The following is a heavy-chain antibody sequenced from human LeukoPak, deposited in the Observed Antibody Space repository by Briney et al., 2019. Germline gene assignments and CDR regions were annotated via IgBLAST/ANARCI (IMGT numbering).Heavy chain of an antibody. J-gene: IGHJ4*02. CDR2: INHSGST. Sequence: SETLSLTCAVYGGSFSGYYWSWIRQPPGKGLEWIGEINHSGSTNYNPSLKSRVTISVDTSKNQFSLKLSSVTAADTAVYYCASSPHIAVADGWGQGTLVTVSS. D-gene: IGHD6-19*01. CDR3: ASSPHIAVADG. CDR1: GGSFSGYY. V-gene: IGHV4-34*01.